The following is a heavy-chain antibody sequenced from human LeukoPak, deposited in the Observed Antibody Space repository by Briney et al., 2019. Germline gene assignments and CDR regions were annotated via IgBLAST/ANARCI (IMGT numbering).Heavy chain of an antibody. CDR3: ARGYYGMDV. V-gene: IGHV3-53*01. J-gene: IGHJ6*02. Sequence: GGSLRLSCAASGVSVSNNYMSWVRQAPGKGLEWVSVIYTGGSTDYADSVKGRFTISRDNSKNTLYLQLNSLGAEDAAVYYCARGYYGMDVWGQGTTVTVSS. CDR1: GVSVSNNY. CDR2: IYTGGST.